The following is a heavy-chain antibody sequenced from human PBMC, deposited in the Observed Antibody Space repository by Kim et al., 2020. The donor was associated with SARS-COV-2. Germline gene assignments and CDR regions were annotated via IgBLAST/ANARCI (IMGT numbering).Heavy chain of an antibody. J-gene: IGHJ3*02. Sequence: GGSLRLSCVASGFTFSTFGIHWVRQAPGKGLEWVSLIWNHGRDQDYADSVKGRFTISRDNSKNTVYLQMNSLRAEDTAVYYCTRDNWSLEKDAFDIWGQGTLVTVSS. V-gene: IGHV3-33*01. CDR1: GFTFSTFG. CDR2: IWNHGRDQ. CDR3: TRDNWSLEKDAFDI. D-gene: IGHD1-20*01.